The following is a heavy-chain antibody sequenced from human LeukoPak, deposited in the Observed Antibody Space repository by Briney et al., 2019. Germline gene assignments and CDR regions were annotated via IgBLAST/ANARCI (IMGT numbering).Heavy chain of an antibody. J-gene: IGHJ4*02. V-gene: IGHV1-18*01. CDR1: GYTFTSYG. Sequence: ASVKVSCKASGYTFTSYGISWVRQAPGQGLEWMGWISAYNGNTNYAQKPQGRVTMTTDTSTSTAYMELRSLRSDDTAVYYCARDWTSYYYDSSGLAGCYWGQGTLVTVSS. CDR3: ARDWTSYYYDSSGLAGCY. CDR2: ISAYNGNT. D-gene: IGHD3-22*01.